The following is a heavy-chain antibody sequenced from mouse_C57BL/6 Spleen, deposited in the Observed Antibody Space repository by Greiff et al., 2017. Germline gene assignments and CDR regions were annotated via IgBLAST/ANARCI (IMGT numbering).Heavy chain of an antibody. CDR2: ISSGSSTI. Sequence: DVHLVESGGGLVKPGGSLKLSCAASGFTFSDYGMHWVRQAPEKGLEWVAYISSGSSTIYYAETVKGRFTISRENAKNTLFLQMTSLRSEDTAMYYCARNYGSSYNGAMDYWGQGTSVTVSS. CDR3: ARNYGSSYNGAMDY. CDR1: GFTFSDYG. D-gene: IGHD1-1*01. V-gene: IGHV5-17*01. J-gene: IGHJ4*01.